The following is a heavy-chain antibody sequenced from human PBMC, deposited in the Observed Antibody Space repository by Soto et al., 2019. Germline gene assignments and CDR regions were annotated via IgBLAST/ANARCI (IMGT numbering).Heavy chain of an antibody. V-gene: IGHV3-15*07. CDR2: VKSKTDGGTT. CDR1: GFIFSNAW. Sequence: PGGSLRLSCAASGFIFSNAWINWVRQAPGKGLEWVGRVKSKTDGGTTDFAAPVKGRFAISRDDSKNMVYLEMNSLKTEDTAIYYCTTDSYMTKIIVRSDYGGHGTLVTVSS. D-gene: IGHD4-17*01. CDR3: TTDSYMTKIIVRSDY. J-gene: IGHJ4*01.